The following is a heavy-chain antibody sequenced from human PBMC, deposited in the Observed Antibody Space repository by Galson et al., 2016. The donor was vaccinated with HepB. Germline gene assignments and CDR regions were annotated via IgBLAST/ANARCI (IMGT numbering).Heavy chain of an antibody. J-gene: IGHJ4*02. CDR2: SSSSGDNT. Sequence: SLRLSCAASGIPLREYAMNWVRQPPGKGLEWVSLSSSSGDNTYYADSVKGRFTISRDNSKNTLYLQMNSLRAEDTAVYYCAKDYGSSARYEGYWGQGTLVTVPS. CDR3: AKDYGSSARYEGY. CDR1: GIPLREYA. V-gene: IGHV3-23*01. D-gene: IGHD2-2*01.